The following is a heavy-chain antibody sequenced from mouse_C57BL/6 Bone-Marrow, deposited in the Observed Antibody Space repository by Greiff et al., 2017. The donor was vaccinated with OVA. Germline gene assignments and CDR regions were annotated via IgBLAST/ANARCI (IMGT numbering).Heavy chain of an antibody. V-gene: IGHV1-81*01. CDR1: GYTLTSYG. CDR2: IYPRSGNT. Sequence: QVQLKESGAELARPGASVKLSCKASGYTLTSYGISWVKQRTGQGLEWIGEIYPRSGNTYYNEKFKGKATLTADKSSSTAYMELRSLTSEDSAVYFCARGKGITTRGYFDYWGQGTTLTVSS. CDR3: ARGKGITTRGYFDY. D-gene: IGHD1-1*01. J-gene: IGHJ2*01.